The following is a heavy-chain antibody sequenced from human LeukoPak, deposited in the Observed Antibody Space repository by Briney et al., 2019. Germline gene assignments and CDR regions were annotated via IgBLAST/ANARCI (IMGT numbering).Heavy chain of an antibody. CDR1: GFTFSDYY. CDR3: ARDQQQWLVFEEGAFDI. V-gene: IGHV3-11*04. CDR2: ISSSGHII. J-gene: IGHJ3*02. D-gene: IGHD6-19*01. Sequence: PGGSLRLSCAASGFTFSDYYMSWIRQAPGKGLQWVSYISSSGHIIYYADSVKGRFTISRDNAKNSLYLQMNSLRAEDTAVYYCARDQQQWLVFEEGAFDIWGQGTMVTVSS.